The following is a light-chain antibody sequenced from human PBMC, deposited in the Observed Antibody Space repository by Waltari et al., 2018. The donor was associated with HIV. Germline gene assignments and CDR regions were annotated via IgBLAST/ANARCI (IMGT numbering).Light chain of an antibody. V-gene: IGLV2-23*01. CDR1: RSDVGSYNL. Sequence: QSALPQPASVSGSPGQSLTISCTGTRSDVGSYNLVSWYQQHPGKAPKLMIYEASKRPSGVSNRFSGSKSGNTASLTISGLQAEDEADYYCCSYAGSSTYVFGTGTKVTVL. CDR2: EAS. CDR3: CSYAGSSTYV. J-gene: IGLJ1*01.